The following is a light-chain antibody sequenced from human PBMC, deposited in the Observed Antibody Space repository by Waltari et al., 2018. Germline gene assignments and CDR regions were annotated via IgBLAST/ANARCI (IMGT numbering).Light chain of an antibody. V-gene: IGKV1-5*01. CDR1: PIISSW. CDR2: DAS. J-gene: IGKJ1*01. CDR3: QQYNSYWT. Sequence: DIQMTQSPSTLSAPVGDRVTITCRASPIISSWLAWYQQKPGKAPKLLIYDASSLESGVPSRFSGSGSGTEFTLTISSLQPDDFATYYCQQYNSYWTFGQGTKVEIK.